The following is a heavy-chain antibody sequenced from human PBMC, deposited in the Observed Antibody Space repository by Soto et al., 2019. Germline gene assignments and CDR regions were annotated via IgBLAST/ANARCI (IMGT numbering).Heavy chain of an antibody. Sequence: EVQLVESGGGLVKPGGSLRLSCAASGFTFSSYSMNWVRQAPGKGLEWVSSISSSSSYIDYADSVKGRFTISRDNAKNSXYXQMNSLRAEDTAVYYCARGYHYYDSSGYDKWDAFDIWGQGTMVTVSS. CDR2: ISSSSSYI. J-gene: IGHJ3*02. CDR1: GFTFSSYS. CDR3: ARGYHYYDSSGYDKWDAFDI. V-gene: IGHV3-21*01. D-gene: IGHD3-22*01.